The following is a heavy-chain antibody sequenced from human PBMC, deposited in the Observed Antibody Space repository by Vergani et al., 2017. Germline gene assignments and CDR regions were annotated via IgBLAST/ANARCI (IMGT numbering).Heavy chain of an antibody. CDR1: GGTFSSYA. Sequence: QVQLVQSGAEVKKPGSSVKVSCKASGGTFSSYALNWVRQAPGQGLEWMGSIIPSLSTTIYAQKFQGRVTITADESTRTAYMELSSLKSEDTAVFYCARSTCSGGSCYRGCEYWGKGSLITFSS. CDR3: ARSTCSGGSCYRGCEY. J-gene: IGHJ4*02. V-gene: IGHV1-69*11. CDR2: IIPSLSTT. D-gene: IGHD2-15*01.